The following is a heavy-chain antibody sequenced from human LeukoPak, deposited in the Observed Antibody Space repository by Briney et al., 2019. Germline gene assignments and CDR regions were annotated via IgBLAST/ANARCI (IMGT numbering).Heavy chain of an antibody. CDR1: GGSISSYY. V-gene: IGHV4-59*01. CDR2: IYYSGST. D-gene: IGHD3-10*01. J-gene: IGHJ5*02. CDR3: ARDSGTTGEVKFDP. Sequence: TSETLSLTCTVSGGSISSYYWSWIRQPPGKGLEWIGYIYYSGSTNYNPSLKSRVTISVDRSKNQFSLKLSSVTAADTAVYYCARDSGTTGEVKFDPWGQGTLVTVSS.